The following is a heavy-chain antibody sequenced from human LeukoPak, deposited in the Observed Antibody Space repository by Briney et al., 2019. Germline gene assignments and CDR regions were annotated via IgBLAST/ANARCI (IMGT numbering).Heavy chain of an antibody. D-gene: IGHD5-12*01. Sequence: ASVKVSCKVSGYTLTELSMHWVRQAPGKGLEWMGGFDPEDGETIYAQKFQGRVTMTEDTSTDTAYMELSSLRSEDTAVYYCATSRVDIVATYYYYGMDVWGQGTTVTVSS. CDR3: ATSRVDIVATYYYYGMDV. V-gene: IGHV1-24*01. J-gene: IGHJ6*02. CDR2: FDPEDGET. CDR1: GYTLTELS.